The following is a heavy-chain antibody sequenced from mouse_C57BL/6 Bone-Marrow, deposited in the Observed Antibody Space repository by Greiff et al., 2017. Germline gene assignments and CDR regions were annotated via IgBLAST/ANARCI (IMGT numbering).Heavy chain of an antibody. CDR3: ARHEDGTWWDYCDY. J-gene: IGHJ2*01. CDR2: FYPGSGSI. V-gene: IGHV1-62-2*01. D-gene: IGHD1-1*02. CDR1: GYTFTEYN. Sequence: QVQLQHSGAELVKPGASVKLSCKASGYTFTEYNIHWVKQRSGQGLEWIGWFYPGSGSIKYNEKFKDKATLTADKSSSTVYMELSSLTSEVSAVYFYARHEDGTWWDYCDYWGQGTTLTVSS.